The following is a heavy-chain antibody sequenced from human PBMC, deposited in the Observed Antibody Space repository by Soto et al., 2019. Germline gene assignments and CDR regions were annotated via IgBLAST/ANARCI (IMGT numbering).Heavy chain of an antibody. Sequence: PGGSLRLSCAASGFTVSSYWMSWVRQAPGKGLEWVANIKQDGSEKYYVDSVKGRFTISRDNAKNSLYLQMNSLRAEDTAVYYCSWSGSSWYPYYFDYWGQGTLVTVSS. V-gene: IGHV3-7*01. CDR1: GFTVSSYW. CDR2: IKQDGSEK. CDR3: SWSGSSWYPYYFDY. D-gene: IGHD6-13*01. J-gene: IGHJ4*02.